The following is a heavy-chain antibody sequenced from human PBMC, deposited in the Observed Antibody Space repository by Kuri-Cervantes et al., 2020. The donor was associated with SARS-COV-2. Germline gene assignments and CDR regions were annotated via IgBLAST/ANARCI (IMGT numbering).Heavy chain of an antibody. Sequence: GGSLRLSCAASGFTFDDYAMHWVRQAPGKGLEWVSGISWNSGSIGYADSVKGRFTISRDNSKNTLYLQMNSLRAEDTAVYYCAKGGPYYYDSSTPFDIWGQGTMVTVSS. V-gene: IGHV3-9*01. CDR1: GFTFDDYA. CDR3: AKGGPYYYDSSTPFDI. J-gene: IGHJ3*02. CDR2: ISWNSGSI. D-gene: IGHD3-22*01.